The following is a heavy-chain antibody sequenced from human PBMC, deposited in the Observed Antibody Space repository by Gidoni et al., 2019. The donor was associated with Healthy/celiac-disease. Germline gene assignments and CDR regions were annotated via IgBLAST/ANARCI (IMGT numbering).Heavy chain of an antibody. J-gene: IGHJ4*02. D-gene: IGHD6-19*01. CDR1: GFTCSSYA. Sequence: EVQLVASGGGLVQPGGSLRLSCAASGFTCSSYAMSWVRQAPGKGLEWVSSISGSGGSTYYADSVKGRFTISRDNSKNTLYLQMNSLRAADTAVYYCAKDKYPGIAVAGVDYWGQGTLVTVSS. V-gene: IGHV3-23*04. CDR3: AKDKYPGIAVAGVDY. CDR2: ISGSGGST.